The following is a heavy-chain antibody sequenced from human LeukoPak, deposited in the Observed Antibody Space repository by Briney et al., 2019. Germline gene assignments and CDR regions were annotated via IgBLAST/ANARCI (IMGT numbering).Heavy chain of an antibody. CDR1: GGSISSYY. D-gene: IGHD2-2*01. CDR2: IYYSGST. CDR3: ARSIVVIPAAPWGDAFDI. V-gene: IGHV4-39*01. Sequence: SETLSLTCAVSGGSISSYYWGWTRQPPGKGLEWIGSIYYSGSTYYNPSLKSRVTISVDTSKNQFSLKLSSVTAADTAVYYCARSIVVIPAAPWGDAFDIWGQGTMVTVSS. J-gene: IGHJ3*02.